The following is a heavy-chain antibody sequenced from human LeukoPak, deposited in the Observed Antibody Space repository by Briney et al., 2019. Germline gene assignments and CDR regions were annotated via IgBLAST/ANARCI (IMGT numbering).Heavy chain of an antibody. J-gene: IGHJ4*02. V-gene: IGHV3-48*04. CDR3: ARDTIGDYSDY. CDR1: GFTFSSYW. D-gene: IGHD5-24*01. Sequence: GGSLRLSCAASGFTFSSYWMSWVRQAPGKGLEWVSYISSSSTIYYADSVKGRFTISRDNAKNSLYLQMNSLRAEDTAVYYCARDTIGDYSDYWGQGTLVTVSS. CDR2: ISSSSTI.